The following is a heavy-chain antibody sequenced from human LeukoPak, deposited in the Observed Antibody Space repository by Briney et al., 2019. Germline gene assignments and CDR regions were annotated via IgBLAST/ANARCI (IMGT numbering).Heavy chain of an antibody. CDR2: IYYSGST. CDR1: GGSVSSSNW. D-gene: IGHD3-9*01. Sequence: SETLSLTCAVSGGSVSSSNWWSWVRQPPGKGLEWIGSIYYSGSTYYNPSLKSRVTISVDTSKNQFSLKLSSVTAADTAVYYCARQRAQRYFDWLLSRNSAQPHYYYYMDVWGKGTTVTISS. J-gene: IGHJ6*03. V-gene: IGHV4-4*02. CDR3: ARQRAQRYFDWLLSRNSAQPHYYYYMDV.